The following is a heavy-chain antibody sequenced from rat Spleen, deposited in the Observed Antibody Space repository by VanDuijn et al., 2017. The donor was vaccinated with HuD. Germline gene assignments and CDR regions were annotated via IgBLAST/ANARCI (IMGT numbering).Heavy chain of an antibody. V-gene: IGHV3-3*01. CDR2: INSAGTT. CDR1: GYSISSSYK. D-gene: IGHD4-1*01. Sequence: EVRLQESGPGLVKPSQSLSLTCSVTGYSISSSYKWNWIRRFPQNKLEWMGYINSAGTTNYNPSLKSRISISRDTSKNQFFLQVNSVTTEDTATYYCARWVIYNTPFDYWGRGVMVTVSS. J-gene: IGHJ2*01. CDR3: ARWVIYNTPFDY.